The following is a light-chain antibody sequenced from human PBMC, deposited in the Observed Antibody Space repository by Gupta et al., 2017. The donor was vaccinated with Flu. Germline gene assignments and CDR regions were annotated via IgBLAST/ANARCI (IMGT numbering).Light chain of an antibody. J-gene: IGKJ1*01. CDR3: MQGSHWPWA. V-gene: IGKV2-30*01. Sequence: ISCRSSKSLVYSDGNTYLHWFQQRPGQSPRRLIYKVSNRDSGVPDRFSGSGSGTDFTLKISRVEAEDVGVYFCMQGSHWPWAFGQGTKVEIK. CDR1: KSLVYSDGNTY. CDR2: KVS.